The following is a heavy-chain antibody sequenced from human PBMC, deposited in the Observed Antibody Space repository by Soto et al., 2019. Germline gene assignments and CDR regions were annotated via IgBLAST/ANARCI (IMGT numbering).Heavy chain of an antibody. CDR1: GYTFTSYG. D-gene: IGHD3-10*01. Sequence: ASVKVSCKASGYTFTSYGISWVRQAPGQGLEWMGWISAYNGNTNYAQKLQGRVTMTTDTSTSTAYMELRSLRSDDTAVYYCARGGRHYYYGSGSYSPYGMDVWGQGTTVTVSS. CDR2: ISAYNGNT. CDR3: ARGGRHYYYGSGSYSPYGMDV. J-gene: IGHJ6*02. V-gene: IGHV1-18*01.